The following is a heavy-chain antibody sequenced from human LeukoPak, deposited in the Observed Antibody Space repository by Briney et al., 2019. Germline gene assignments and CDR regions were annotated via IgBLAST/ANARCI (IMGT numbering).Heavy chain of an antibody. V-gene: IGHV3-53*01. D-gene: IGHD6-13*01. Sequence: GGSLRLSCAASGFTVSSSYMSWVRQAPGKGLEWVSIISSAGTTYYADSVKGRFTISRDNAKNSLYLQMNSLRAEDTAVYYCARASSSWYEWYFDYWGQGTLVTVSS. CDR3: ARASSSWYEWYFDY. CDR1: GFTVSSSY. CDR2: ISSAGTT. J-gene: IGHJ4*02.